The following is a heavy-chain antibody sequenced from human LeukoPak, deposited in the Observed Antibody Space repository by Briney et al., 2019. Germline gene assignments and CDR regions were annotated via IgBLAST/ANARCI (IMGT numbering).Heavy chain of an antibody. Sequence: PSETLSLTCGVSGGSISKSDYYWSWIRQPPGKGLEWIGYIHYSGTTHYNPSLKSRVTISVDTSKNQFSLKLSSVTAADTAVYYCARGTGTVVPAAIDWFDPWGQGTLVTVSS. V-gene: IGHV4-30-4*08. J-gene: IGHJ5*02. D-gene: IGHD2-2*02. CDR3: ARGTGTVVPAAIDWFDP. CDR2: IHYSGTT. CDR1: GGSISKSDYY.